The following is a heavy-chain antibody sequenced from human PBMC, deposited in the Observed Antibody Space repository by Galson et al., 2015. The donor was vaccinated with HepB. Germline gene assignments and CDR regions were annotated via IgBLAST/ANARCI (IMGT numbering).Heavy chain of an antibody. Sequence: SLRPSCAASGFTFSSYSMNWVRQAPGKGLEWVSSISSSSSYIYYADSVKGRFTISRDNAKNSLYLQMNSLRAEDTAVYYCAREGLVRGYSGYDFDYWGQGTLVTVSS. CDR1: GFTFSSYS. CDR2: ISSSSSYI. J-gene: IGHJ4*02. D-gene: IGHD5-12*01. V-gene: IGHV3-21*01. CDR3: AREGLVRGYSGYDFDY.